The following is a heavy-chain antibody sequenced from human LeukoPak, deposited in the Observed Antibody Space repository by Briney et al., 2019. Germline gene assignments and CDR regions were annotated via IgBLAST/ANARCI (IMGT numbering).Heavy chain of an antibody. Sequence: SQTLSLTCSVSGASISGDDYYWSWVRQPAGKGLEWIGRINTSGNTSYKPSLKSRVTISVDTSKNQFSLKLSSVTAADTAVYYCARIRDGYNSLFDYWGQGTLVTVSS. CDR2: INTSGNT. D-gene: IGHD5-24*01. CDR3: ARIRDGYNSLFDY. CDR1: GASISGDDYY. J-gene: IGHJ4*02. V-gene: IGHV4-61*02.